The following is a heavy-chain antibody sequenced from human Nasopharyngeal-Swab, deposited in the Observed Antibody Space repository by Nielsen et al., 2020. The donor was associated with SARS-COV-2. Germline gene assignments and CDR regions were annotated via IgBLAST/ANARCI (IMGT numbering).Heavy chain of an antibody. V-gene: IGHV3-74*01. CDR1: GFTFSSYW. D-gene: IGHD1-26*01. Sequence: GGSLRLSCAASGFTFSSYWMHWVRQAPGKGLVWVSRINSDGSSTSYADSVKGRFTISRDNAKNSLYLQMNSLRAEDTAVYYCARYKWELPDYFDYWGQGTLVTVSS. CDR2: INSDGSST. CDR3: ARYKWELPDYFDY. J-gene: IGHJ4*02.